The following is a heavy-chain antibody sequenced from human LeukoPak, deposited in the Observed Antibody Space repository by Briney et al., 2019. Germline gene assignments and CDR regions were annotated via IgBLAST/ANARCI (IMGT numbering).Heavy chain of an antibody. CDR1: GFTFSSYE. D-gene: IGHD5-18*01. V-gene: IGHV3-13*01. CDR3: VREARGYHYTYFDY. Sequence: GGSLRLSCAASGFTFSSYEMNWVRQIPGQGLEWVAAVSSGFHAFFADSVQGRFTVSREDARNSLYLQMNSLRAGDTAVYYCVREARGYHYTYFDYWGQGTLVTVSS. J-gene: IGHJ4*02. CDR2: VSSGFHA.